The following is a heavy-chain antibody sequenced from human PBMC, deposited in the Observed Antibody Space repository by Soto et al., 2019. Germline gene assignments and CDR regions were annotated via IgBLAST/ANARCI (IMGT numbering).Heavy chain of an antibody. CDR1: GFTVTNAW. CDR2: IKGKTEGGTT. V-gene: IGHV3-15*01. J-gene: IGHJ4*02. D-gene: IGHD3-3*01. CDR3: TTVPSGWRAPGG. Sequence: EVQLVESGGGLVKPGGSLRLSCAASGFTVTNAWMSWVRQAPGKGLEWVGRIKGKTEGGTTDYAAPVRGRFTMSRHDSRNTSYLQMNSLKTEDTAVYYCTTVPSGWRAPGGWGQGTLVTVSS.